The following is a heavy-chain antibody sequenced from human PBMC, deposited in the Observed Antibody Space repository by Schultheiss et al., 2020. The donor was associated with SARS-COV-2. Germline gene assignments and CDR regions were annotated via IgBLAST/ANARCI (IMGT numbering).Heavy chain of an antibody. D-gene: IGHD3-16*01. J-gene: IGHJ6*02. CDR2: ISPIFGTA. CDR3: ARSYILGGMDLYYYGMDV. V-gene: IGHV1-69*13. CDR1: GGTFSSYA. Sequence: SVKVSCKASGGTFSSYAISWVRQAPGQGLEWMGGISPIFGTANYAQKFQGRVTITADESTSTAYMELSSLRSEDTAVYYCARSYILGGMDLYYYGMDVWGQGTTVTVSS.